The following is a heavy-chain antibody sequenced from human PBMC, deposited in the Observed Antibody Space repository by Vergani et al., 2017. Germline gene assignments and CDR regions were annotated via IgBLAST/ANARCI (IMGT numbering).Heavy chain of an antibody. CDR1: GFSLSTSGMC. D-gene: IGHD5-18*01. J-gene: IGHJ6*02. CDR2: IDWDDDK. Sequence: QVTLRESGPALVKPTQTLTLTCTFSGFSLSTSGMCVSWIRQPPGKALEWLARIDWDDDKYYSTSLKTRLTISKDTSKNQVVLTMTNMDPVATATYYCARIAYSYGDYYYGMDVWGQGTTVTVSS. V-gene: IGHV2-70*15. CDR3: ARIAYSYGDYYYGMDV.